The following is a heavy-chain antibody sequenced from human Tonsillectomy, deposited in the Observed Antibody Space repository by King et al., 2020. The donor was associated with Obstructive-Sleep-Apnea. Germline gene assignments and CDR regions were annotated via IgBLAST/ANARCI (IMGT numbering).Heavy chain of an antibody. CDR3: ARGGYDEPLDY. V-gene: IGHV4-38-2*02. D-gene: IGHD5-12*01. J-gene: IGHJ4*02. Sequence: QLQESGPGLVKPSETLSLTCTVSGFSINNGYYWGWIRQPPGKGLEWIGSIYHSGRTYCNPYLKSRVSISVDTSKNQFSLKLSSVTAADTAVYYCARGGYDEPLDYWGQGILVTVSS. CDR1: GFSINNGYY. CDR2: IYHSGRT.